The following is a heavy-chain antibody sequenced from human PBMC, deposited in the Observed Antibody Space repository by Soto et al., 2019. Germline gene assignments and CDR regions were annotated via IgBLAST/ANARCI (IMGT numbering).Heavy chain of an antibody. CDR2: ISGSGGST. CDR3: AKGTEVRGVYYYYGMDV. CDR1: GFTFSSYA. D-gene: IGHD3-10*01. Sequence: GGSLRLSCAASGFTFSSYAMSWVRQAPGKGLEWVSAISGSGGSTYYADSVKGRFTISRDNSKNTLYLQMNSLRAEDTAVYYCAKGTEVRGVYYYYGMDVWGQGTMVTVSS. J-gene: IGHJ6*02. V-gene: IGHV3-23*01.